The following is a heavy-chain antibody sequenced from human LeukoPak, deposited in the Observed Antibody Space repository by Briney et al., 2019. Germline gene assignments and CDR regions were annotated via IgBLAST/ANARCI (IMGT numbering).Heavy chain of an antibody. CDR3: ARRRGGYGDGDFDY. V-gene: IGHV3-66*04. Sequence: GGSLRLSCAASGFTASSTSIIWVRQAPGKGLECVSYIRGDTSTEYAEYVRGRFTISRDDAKNTVYLQMNSLRVEDTSVYYCARRRGGYGDGDFDYWGQGTLVTVSS. D-gene: IGHD4-17*01. J-gene: IGHJ4*02. CDR2: IRGDTST. CDR1: GFTASSTS.